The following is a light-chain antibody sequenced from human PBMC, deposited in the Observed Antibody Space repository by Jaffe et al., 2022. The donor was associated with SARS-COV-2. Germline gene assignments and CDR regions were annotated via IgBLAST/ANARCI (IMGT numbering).Light chain of an antibody. CDR2: DVN. CDR1: SSDVGGYNY. J-gene: IGLJ1*01. Sequence: QSALTQPASVSGSPGQSITISCTGTSSDVGGYNYVSWYQQHPGKAPKLMIYDVNNRPSGVSSRFSGSKSANTASLTISGLQAEDEADYYCGSYRNSGTYVFGTGTKVTVL. V-gene: IGLV2-14*01. CDR3: GSYRNSGTYV.